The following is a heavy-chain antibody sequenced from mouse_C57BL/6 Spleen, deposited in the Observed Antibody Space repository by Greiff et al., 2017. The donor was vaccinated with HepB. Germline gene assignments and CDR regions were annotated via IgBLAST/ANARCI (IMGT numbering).Heavy chain of an antibody. V-gene: IGHV1-64*01. Sequence: QVQLQQPGAELVKPGASVKLSCKASGYTFTSYWMHWVKQRPGQGLEWIGMIHPNSGSTNYNEKFKSKATLTVDKSSSTAYMQLSSLTSEDSAVYYCARKESNFAWFAYWGQGTLVTVSA. J-gene: IGHJ3*01. CDR2: IHPNSGST. CDR3: ARKESNFAWFAY. CDR1: GYTFTSYW.